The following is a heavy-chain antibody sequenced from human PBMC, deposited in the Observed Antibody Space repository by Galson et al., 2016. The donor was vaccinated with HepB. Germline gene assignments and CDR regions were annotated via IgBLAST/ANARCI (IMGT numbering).Heavy chain of an antibody. CDR1: GSPLIKYY. D-gene: IGHD1/OR15-1a*01. Sequence: QSGAEVKKPGESLRISCKASGSPLIKYYMHWVRQAPGQGLEWMGVSNPDGVSTNYARKFRGRVSMTRDTSTSTVYMELSGLRSDDTAEYYCVREEHGGFWDYGGQGTLVTVSS. J-gene: IGHJ4*02. CDR3: VREEHGGFWDY. V-gene: IGHV1-46*01. CDR2: SNPDGVST.